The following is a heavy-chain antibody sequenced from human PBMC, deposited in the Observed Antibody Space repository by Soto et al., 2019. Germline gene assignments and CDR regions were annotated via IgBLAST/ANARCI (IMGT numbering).Heavy chain of an antibody. CDR1: GGSISSYY. J-gene: IGHJ6*02. CDR3: ARDSGPPPGDYGMDV. D-gene: IGHD1-26*01. CDR2: IYYSGST. V-gene: IGHV4-59*12. Sequence: SETLSLTCTVSGGSISSYYWSWIRQPPGKGLEWIGYIYYSGSTNYNPSLKSRVTISVDTSKNQFSLKLSSVTAADTAVYYCARDSGPPPGDYGMDVWGQGTTVTVSS.